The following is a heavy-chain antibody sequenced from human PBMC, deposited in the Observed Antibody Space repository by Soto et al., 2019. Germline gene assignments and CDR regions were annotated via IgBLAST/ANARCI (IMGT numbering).Heavy chain of an antibody. Sequence: EVQLLESGGGLIQPGGSLRLSCAASGFTSSNYVMSWVRQAPGKGLEWVSTMSSNGVTTYYADSVKGRFTISRDNSKNTLYLQMNSLRAEDTAVYYCVKRRADPSGQPYFGYWGQGTLVTVSS. V-gene: IGHV3-23*01. CDR1: GFTSSNYV. D-gene: IGHD5-18*01. CDR3: VKRRADPSGQPYFGY. J-gene: IGHJ4*02. CDR2: MSSNGVTT.